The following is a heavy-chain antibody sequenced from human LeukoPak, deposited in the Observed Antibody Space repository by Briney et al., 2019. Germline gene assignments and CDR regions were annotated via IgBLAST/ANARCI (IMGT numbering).Heavy chain of an antibody. Sequence: KPSQTLSLTCTVSGGSITFGSYYWTWIRQPAGKGLEWIGRIYTSGRTFYNPSLKSRDTISMDTSMNQFSLRLNSVTAADTAVYYCARARVIPASFDDWGQGTLVTVSS. D-gene: IGHD3-16*02. CDR2: IYTSGRT. V-gene: IGHV4-61*02. CDR3: ARARVIPASFDD. J-gene: IGHJ4*02. CDR1: GGSITFGSYY.